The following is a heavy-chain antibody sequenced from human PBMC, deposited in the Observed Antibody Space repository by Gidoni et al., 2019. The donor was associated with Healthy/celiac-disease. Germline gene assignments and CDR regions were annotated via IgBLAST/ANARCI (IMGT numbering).Heavy chain of an antibody. V-gene: IGHV3-30-3*01. D-gene: IGHD3-3*01. CDR3: ARGFSLNDFWSGYYSNNWFDP. CDR2: ISYDGSNK. Sequence: QVQLVESRGGVVQPGRSLRLSCAASGFTFSSSAMHVVRQAPGEGLEWVAVISYDGSNKYYADSVKGRFTISRDNSKNTLYLQMNSLRAEDTAVYYCARGFSLNDFWSGYYSNNWFDPWGQGTLVTVSS. J-gene: IGHJ5*02. CDR1: GFTFSSSA.